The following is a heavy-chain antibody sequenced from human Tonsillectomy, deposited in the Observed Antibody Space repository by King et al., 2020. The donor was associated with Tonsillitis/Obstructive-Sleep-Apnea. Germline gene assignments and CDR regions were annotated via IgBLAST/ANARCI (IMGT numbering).Heavy chain of an antibody. CDR1: GFTFSSYG. CDR3: AKESVRFLEWLASFDY. Sequence: VQLVESGGGVVQPGRSLRLSCAASGFTFSSYGMHWVRQAPGKGLEWVAVISYDGSDKYYAESVKGLFTISSDNSKNTLYLQMNSLRAEDTAVYYCAKESVRFLEWLASFDYWGQGTLVTVSS. CDR2: ISYDGSDK. V-gene: IGHV3-30*18. J-gene: IGHJ4*02. D-gene: IGHD3-3*01.